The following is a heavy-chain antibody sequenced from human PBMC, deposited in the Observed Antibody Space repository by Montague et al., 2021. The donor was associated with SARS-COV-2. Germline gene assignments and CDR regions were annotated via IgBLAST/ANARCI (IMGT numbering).Heavy chain of an antibody. V-gene: IGHV4-59*13. J-gene: IGHJ3*01. CDR1: GGSISTYY. D-gene: IGHD4-17*01. CDR2: IYNSCST. CDR3: ARTWSDYGDYDAFDL. Sequence: SETLSLTCTVSGGSISTYYWNWICQPQGPGLERIAYIYNSCSTNYFPYLTRRATISLDTSKNQFPLTLNSVTAADTAVYFCARTWSDYGDYDAFDLWGQGTMVTVSS.